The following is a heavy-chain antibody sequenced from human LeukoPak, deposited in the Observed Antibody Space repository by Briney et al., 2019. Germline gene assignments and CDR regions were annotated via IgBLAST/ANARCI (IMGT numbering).Heavy chain of an antibody. CDR3: ARERSMVRGMSWFDP. V-gene: IGHV4-59*01. CDR1: GGSINNYY. D-gene: IGHD3-10*01. Sequence: SETLSLTCTVSGGSINNYYWSWIRQPPGKGLEWIGYIYYGGSTNYNPSLKSRVTMSVDTSKNQFSLKLTSVTAADTAVYYCARERSMVRGMSWFDPWGQGTLVTVSS. CDR2: IYYGGST. J-gene: IGHJ5*02.